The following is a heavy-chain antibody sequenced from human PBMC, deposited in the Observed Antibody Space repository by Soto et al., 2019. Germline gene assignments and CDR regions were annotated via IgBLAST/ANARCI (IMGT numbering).Heavy chain of an antibody. V-gene: IGHV1-69*12. CDR1: GGTFSSYA. Sequence: QVQLVQSGAEVKKPGSSVQVSCKASGGTFSSYAFSWVRQAPGQGLEWMGGIIPIFGTADYAQKFQGRVTITADATTSTAQITMSSLRSEDTAGYYCASWLKEASICGTCYCGMDVWGQGTTVTVSS. CDR2: IIPIFGTA. D-gene: IGHD3-9*01. CDR3: ASWLKEASICGTCYCGMDV. J-gene: IGHJ6*02.